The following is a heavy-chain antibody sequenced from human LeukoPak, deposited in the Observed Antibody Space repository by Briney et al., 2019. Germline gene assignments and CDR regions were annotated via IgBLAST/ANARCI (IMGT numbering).Heavy chain of an antibody. Sequence: PGRSLRLSCAASGFTFSSHVMNWVRQAPGKGLEWVAIISHDGSEEYSADSVKGRFTISRDNSKNTLYLQMNSLRAEDTAVYYCAKARSTYCSGSACYPTGFEVWGQGTMVTVSS. V-gene: IGHV3-30*18. CDR3: AKARSTYCSGSACYPTGFEV. D-gene: IGHD2-15*01. CDR1: GFTFSSHV. J-gene: IGHJ3*01. CDR2: ISHDGSEE.